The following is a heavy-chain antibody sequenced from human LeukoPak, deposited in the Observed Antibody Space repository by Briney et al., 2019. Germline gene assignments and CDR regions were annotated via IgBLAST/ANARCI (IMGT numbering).Heavy chain of an antibody. Sequence: SVKVSCKASGGTFSSYAISWVRQAPGQGLEWMGGIIPIFGTANYAQKFQGRVTITADKSTSTAYMELSSLRSEDTAVYYCARVAYYYDSSGYTQIAFDIWGQGTMVTVSS. D-gene: IGHD3-22*01. CDR1: GGTFSSYA. V-gene: IGHV1-69*06. J-gene: IGHJ3*02. CDR2: IIPIFGTA. CDR3: ARVAYYYDSSGYTQIAFDI.